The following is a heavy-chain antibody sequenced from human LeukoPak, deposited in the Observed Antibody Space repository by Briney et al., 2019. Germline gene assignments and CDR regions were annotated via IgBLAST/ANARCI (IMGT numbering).Heavy chain of an antibody. CDR1: RFTFDDYG. CDR2: INWNGGTR. V-gene: IGHV3-20*04. D-gene: IGHD3-22*01. CDR3: ARDQGYFYDSSGHSPLEY. J-gene: IGHJ4*02. Sequence: GGSLRLSCAGSRFTFDDYGMAWVRQVQGKGLEWVAGINWNGGTRGYADSVRGRFTISRDNAKNSLDLQVDSLRVEDTALYYCARDQGYFYDSSGHSPLEYWGRGTLVTVSS.